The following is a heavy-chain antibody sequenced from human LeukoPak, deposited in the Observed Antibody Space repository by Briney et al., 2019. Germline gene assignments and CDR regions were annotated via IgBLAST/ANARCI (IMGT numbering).Heavy chain of an antibody. D-gene: IGHD6-13*01. V-gene: IGHV4-59*01. Sequence: SETLSLTCTVSGGSISSYYWSWIRQPPGKGLEWIGYIYYSGSTNYNPSLKSRVTISVDTSKNQFSLKLSSVTAADTAVYYCAAGKYYYYYMDVWGKGTTVTISS. CDR2: IYYSGST. J-gene: IGHJ6*03. CDR3: AAGKYYYYYMDV. CDR1: GGSISSYY.